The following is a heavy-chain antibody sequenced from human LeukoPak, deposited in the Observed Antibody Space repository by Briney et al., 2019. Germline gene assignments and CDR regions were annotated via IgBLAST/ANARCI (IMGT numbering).Heavy chain of an antibody. CDR2: IYHSGST. J-gene: IGHJ3*02. V-gene: IGHV4-38-2*01. D-gene: IGHD4-23*01. Sequence: SETLSLTCAVSGYSISSGYYWGWTRPPPGKGLEWIGSIYHSGSTYYNPSLKSRVTISVDTSKNQFSLKLSSVTAADTAVYYCARRGATTVVTEDAFDIWGQGTMVTVSS. CDR3: ARRGATTVVTEDAFDI. CDR1: GYSISSGYY.